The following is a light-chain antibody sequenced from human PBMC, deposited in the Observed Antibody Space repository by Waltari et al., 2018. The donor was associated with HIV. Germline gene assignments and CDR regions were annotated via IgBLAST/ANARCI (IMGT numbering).Light chain of an antibody. V-gene: IGLV4-69*01. CDR1: SGHSSYA. Sequence: QLVLTQSPSASASLGASVKLTCTLSSGHSSYAIAWHQQQPEKGPRYLMKFNSDGSHSKGDGIPDRFSGSSSVAERYLTISSLQSEDEADYYCQTWGTLNLVFGGGTKLTVL. J-gene: IGLJ3*02. CDR3: QTWGTLNLV. CDR2: FNSDGSH.